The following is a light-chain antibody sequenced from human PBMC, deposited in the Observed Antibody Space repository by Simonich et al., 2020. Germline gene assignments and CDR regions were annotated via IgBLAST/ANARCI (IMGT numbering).Light chain of an antibody. CDR2: AAS. CDR1: QGISSW. V-gene: IGKV1-12*02. CDR3: QQANSFPFT. Sequence: DIQMTQSPSPVSASVGDRVTLTCRASQGISSWLAWYKQKPGNAPKLRIYAASSLQSGVPSRFSGSGSGTDFTLTISSLQPEDFATYYCQQANSFPFTFGGGTKVEIK. J-gene: IGKJ4*01.